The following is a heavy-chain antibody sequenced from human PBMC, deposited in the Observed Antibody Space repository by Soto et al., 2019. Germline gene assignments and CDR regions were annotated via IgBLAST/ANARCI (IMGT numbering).Heavy chain of an antibody. V-gene: IGHV3-23*01. Sequence: EVQLLESGGGLVQPGGSLRLSCAASGFVFSSYAMSWVREAPGKGLEWVSAISGSGYSTYYADSVKGRFTISRDNSKNTLFLQMNSLRAEDTAVYYCAKVDEEGGDYHYWGQGTLVTVSS. CDR3: AKVDEEGGDYHY. CDR2: ISGSGYST. CDR1: GFVFSSYA. J-gene: IGHJ4*02. D-gene: IGHD4-17*01.